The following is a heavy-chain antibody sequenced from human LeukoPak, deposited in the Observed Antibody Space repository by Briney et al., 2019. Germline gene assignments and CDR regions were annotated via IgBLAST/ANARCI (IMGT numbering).Heavy chain of an antibody. CDR1: GFTFSSYW. Sequence: PGGSLRLSCAASGFTFSSYWMHWVRQAPGKGLVWVSRINSDGSSTSYADSVKGRFTISRDNAKNTLYLQMNSLRAEDTAVYYCARDIRRMVRGSTDPFDPWGQGTLVTVSS. J-gene: IGHJ5*02. D-gene: IGHD3-10*01. CDR3: ARDIRRMVRGSTDPFDP. CDR2: INSDGSST. V-gene: IGHV3-74*01.